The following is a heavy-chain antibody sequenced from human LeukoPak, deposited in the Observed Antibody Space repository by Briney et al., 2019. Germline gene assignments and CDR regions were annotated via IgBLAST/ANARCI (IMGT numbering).Heavy chain of an antibody. CDR3: AGGLVSAEGNWFDH. CDR2: IYTSGST. V-gene: IGHV4-4*07. J-gene: IGHJ5*02. CDR1: GGSISNYY. D-gene: IGHD2-2*01. Sequence: SETLSLTCTVSGGSISNYYWSWIRQPAGKGLEWIGRIYTSGSTNFSPSLKSRVTMSVDASKSQFSLKLTSVTAADTAVYYCAGGLVSAEGNWFDHWGQGTLVTVSS.